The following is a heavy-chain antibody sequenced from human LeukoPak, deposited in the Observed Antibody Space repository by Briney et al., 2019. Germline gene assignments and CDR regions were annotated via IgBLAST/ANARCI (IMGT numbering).Heavy chain of an antibody. CDR2: ISPSGDIT. V-gene: IGHV3-23*01. J-gene: IGHJ4*02. Sequence: GGSLRLSCAASGFTFSNHGMNWVRQAPGKGLEWVSGISPSGDITYYADSVKGRFTISRDNSKYTLYLEVISLGVEDTAVYYCAKGTFDWSFPLYFDSWGQGILVTVSS. CDR3: AKGTFDWSFPLYFDS. CDR1: GFTFSNHG. D-gene: IGHD3-9*01.